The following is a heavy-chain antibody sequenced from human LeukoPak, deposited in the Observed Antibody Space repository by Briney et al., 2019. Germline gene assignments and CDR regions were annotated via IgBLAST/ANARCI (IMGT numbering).Heavy chain of an antibody. J-gene: IGHJ4*02. Sequence: SETLSLTCTVSGVSISDYYWSWIRQPPGKGLEWIGYMFNGGTTKYNPSLKSRVTILVEMPKNQFSLKLNSVTAADTAMYYCARGGYGLAFEYWGQGTLVTVSS. V-gene: IGHV4-59*01. D-gene: IGHD3-10*01. CDR3: ARGGYGLAFEY. CDR2: MFNGGTT. CDR1: GVSISDYY.